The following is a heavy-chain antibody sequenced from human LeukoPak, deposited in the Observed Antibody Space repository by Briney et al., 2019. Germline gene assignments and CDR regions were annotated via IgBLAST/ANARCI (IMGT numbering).Heavy chain of an antibody. CDR1: GVSMSSNNW. V-gene: IGHV4-4*02. CDR2: IHESGST. Sequence: SETLSLTCAVSGVSMSSNNWWSWVRQPPGKGLEWIGEIHESGSTNYNPSLKSRVTISVDKSKDQFSLKLSSVTVADTAVYYCARHEGFSQKDWGQGTQVTVS. CDR3: ARHEGFSQKD. J-gene: IGHJ4*02.